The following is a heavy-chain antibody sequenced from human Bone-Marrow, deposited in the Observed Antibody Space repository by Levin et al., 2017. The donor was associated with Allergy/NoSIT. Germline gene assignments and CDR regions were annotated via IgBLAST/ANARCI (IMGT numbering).Heavy chain of an antibody. D-gene: IGHD3-10*01. CDR1: DGSFSGYY. J-gene: IGHJ6*03. Sequence: PSETLSLTCAVYDGSFSGYYWTWIRQPPGKGLEWIGEINQSGRNNYNPSLKSRVTISADTSKSQVSLKLSSVTAADTAVYYCARGHYYFGSGNFHYYYYYMDVWGEGTTVMVSS. CDR3: ARGHYYFGSGNFHYYYYYMDV. CDR2: INQSGRN. V-gene: IGHV4-34*01.